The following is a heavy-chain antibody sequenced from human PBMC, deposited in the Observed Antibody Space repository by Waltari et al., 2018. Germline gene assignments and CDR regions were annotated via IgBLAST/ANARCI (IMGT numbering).Heavy chain of an antibody. J-gene: IGHJ4*02. V-gene: IGHV4-59*01. D-gene: IGHD3-16*02. Sequence: QVQLQESGPGLVKPSETLSLTCTVSGGSISSYYWSWIRQPPGKGLEWIGYIYYSGSTNYNPSLKSRVTLSVDTSKNQFSLKLSSVTAADTAVYYCARCYIARGFDYWGQGTLVTVSS. CDR3: ARCYIARGFDY. CDR1: GGSISSYY. CDR2: IYYSGST.